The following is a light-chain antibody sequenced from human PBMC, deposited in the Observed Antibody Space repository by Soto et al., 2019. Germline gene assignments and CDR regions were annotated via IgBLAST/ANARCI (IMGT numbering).Light chain of an antibody. CDR3: SSFTTGSTRV. V-gene: IGLV2-14*01. Sequence: QSALTQPASVSGSPGQSITISCAGTSSDVGAYNYVSCYQQHPGSTPKIIIYEVSNRPSGVSDRFSGSTSGNTASLTISGLQAWDEADYYCSSFTTGSTRVFGGGTKVTVL. J-gene: IGLJ3*02. CDR1: SSDVGAYNY. CDR2: EVS.